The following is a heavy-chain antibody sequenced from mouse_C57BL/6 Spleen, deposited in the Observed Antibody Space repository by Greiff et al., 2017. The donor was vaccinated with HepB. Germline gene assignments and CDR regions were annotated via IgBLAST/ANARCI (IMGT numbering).Heavy chain of an antibody. CDR3: AREGWLRSFDY. Sequence: QVHVKQPGTELVKPGASVKLSCKASGYTFTSYWMHWVKQRPGQGLEWIGNINPSNGGTNYNEKFKSKATLTVDKSSSTAYMQLSSLTPEDSAVYYCAREGWLRSFDYWGQGTTLTVSS. CDR2: INPSNGGT. CDR1: GYTFTSYW. V-gene: IGHV1-53*01. J-gene: IGHJ2*01. D-gene: IGHD2-2*01.